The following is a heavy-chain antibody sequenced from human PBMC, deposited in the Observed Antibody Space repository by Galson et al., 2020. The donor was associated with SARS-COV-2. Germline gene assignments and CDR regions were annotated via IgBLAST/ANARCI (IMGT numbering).Heavy chain of an antibody. CDR3: ATYNAAADNPYNWFDP. CDR1: GFSLSTSGVG. D-gene: IGHD1-1*01. Sequence: KMSGPTLVKPTQTLTLTCTFSGFSLSTSGVGVGWIRQPPGKALEWLALIYWDDDKRYSPSLKSRLTITKDTSKNQVVLTMTNMDPVDTATYYCATYNAAADNPYNWFDPWGQGTLVTVSS. V-gene: IGHV2-5*02. CDR2: IYWDDDK. J-gene: IGHJ5*02.